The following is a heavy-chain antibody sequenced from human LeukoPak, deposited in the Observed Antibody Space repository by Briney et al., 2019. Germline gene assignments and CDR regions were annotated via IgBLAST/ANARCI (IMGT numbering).Heavy chain of an antibody. Sequence: GGSLRLSCAASGFTVSSNYMSWVRQAPGKGLEWVSVIYSGGSTYYADSVKGRFTISRDNSKNTLYLQMNSLRAEDTAVYYCARARYSSGWPLNYWGQGTLVTVSS. CDR3: ARARYSSGWPLNY. CDR2: IYSGGST. J-gene: IGHJ4*02. CDR1: GFTVSSNY. D-gene: IGHD6-19*01. V-gene: IGHV3-53*01.